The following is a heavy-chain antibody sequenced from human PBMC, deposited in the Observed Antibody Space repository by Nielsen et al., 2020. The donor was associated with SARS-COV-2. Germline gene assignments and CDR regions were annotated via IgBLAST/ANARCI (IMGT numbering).Heavy chain of an antibody. CDR1: GFSFGEYG. J-gene: IGHJ4*02. CDR2: IRDQVFGGAK. CDR3: ARQGYYYGSGSYSDY. V-gene: IGHV3-49*04. D-gene: IGHD3-10*01. Sequence: GESLKISCTTSGFSFGEYGLTWVRQAPGKGLEWVGFIRDQVFGGAKEYAASVKDRFVITRDESKSIMYLQMNSLKTEDTAVYYCARQGYYYGSGSYSDYWGQGTLVTVSS.